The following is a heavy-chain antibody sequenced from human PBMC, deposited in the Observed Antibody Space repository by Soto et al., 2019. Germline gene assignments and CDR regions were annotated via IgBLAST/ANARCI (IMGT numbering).Heavy chain of an antibody. CDR3: ARLLPGTVDY. D-gene: IGHD1-7*01. V-gene: IGHV4-38-2*01. CDR2: IYHSGTS. Sequence: SETLSLTCGFSDYSISSGYYWGWVRQSPGKGLEWIGSIYHSGTSYSNPSLKSRVTISIDTSKNQVSLKLTSVTAADTAVYYCARLLPGTVDYWGQATLVTVSS. CDR1: DYSISSGYY. J-gene: IGHJ4*02.